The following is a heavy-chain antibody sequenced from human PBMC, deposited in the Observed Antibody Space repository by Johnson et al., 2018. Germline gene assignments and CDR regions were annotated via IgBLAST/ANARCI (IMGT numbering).Heavy chain of an antibody. V-gene: IGHV3-21*01. CDR3: ASYRYYYYYMDV. D-gene: IGHD3-16*02. CDR2: ISSSSSYI. J-gene: IGHJ6*03. Sequence: VQLVESGGGVVQPGRSLRLSCAASGFTFSSYGMHWVRQAPGKGLEWVSSISSSSSYIYYADSVKGRFTISRDNAKNSMYLQMNSLRAEDTAGYYCASYRYYYYYMDVWGKGTTVTVSS. CDR1: GFTFSSYG.